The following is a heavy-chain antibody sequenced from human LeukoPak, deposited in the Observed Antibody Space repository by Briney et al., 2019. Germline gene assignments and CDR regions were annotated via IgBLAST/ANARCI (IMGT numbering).Heavy chain of an antibody. CDR1: GFTFNNYW. CDR3: ARIGYSSSSNDY. CDR2: IKQDGSVK. D-gene: IGHD6-6*01. J-gene: IGHJ4*02. V-gene: IGHV3-7*01. Sequence: GGSLRLSCAASGFTFNNYWMSWLRQAPGKGLEWVANIKQDGSVKYYVDSVKGRFTTSRDNAKNSLYLQMNSLKAEDTAVYYCARIGYSSSSNDYWGQGTLVIVSS.